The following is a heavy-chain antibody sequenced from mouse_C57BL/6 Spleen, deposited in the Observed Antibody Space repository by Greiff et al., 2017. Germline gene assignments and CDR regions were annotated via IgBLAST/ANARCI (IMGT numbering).Heavy chain of an antibody. Sequence: QVQLQQSGAELVRPGTSVKVSCKASGYAFTNYLIEWVQQTPGQGLEWIGVINPGGGGTNYTEKFKGKATLAADKSSSTAYMQLSSLTSEDSAVYFCARVGDAMDYWGQGTSVTVSS. V-gene: IGHV1-54*01. CDR1: GYAFTNYL. CDR2: INPGGGGT. J-gene: IGHJ4*01. CDR3: ARVGDAMDY.